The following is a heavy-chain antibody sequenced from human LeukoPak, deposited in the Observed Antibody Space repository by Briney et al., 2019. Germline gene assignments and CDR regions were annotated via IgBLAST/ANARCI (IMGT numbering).Heavy chain of an antibody. Sequence: PSETLSLTCTVSGGSISSYYWSWIRQPPGKGLEWIGYIYYSGSTNYNPSLKSRVTISVDTSKNQFSLKLSSVTAADTAVYYCARGLHDYGDYPLGHWGQGTLVTVSS. D-gene: IGHD4-17*01. J-gene: IGHJ4*02. CDR1: GGSISSYY. CDR2: IYYSGST. CDR3: ARGLHDYGDYPLGH. V-gene: IGHV4-59*01.